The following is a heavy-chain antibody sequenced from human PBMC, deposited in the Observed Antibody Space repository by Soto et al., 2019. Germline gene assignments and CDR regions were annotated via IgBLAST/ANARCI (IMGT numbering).Heavy chain of an antibody. CDR2: IMPVFPTP. CDR3: ARDKDRQQLGGNYYYILDV. CDR1: GGTFSTSA. J-gene: IGHJ6*02. V-gene: IGHV1-69*12. D-gene: IGHD3-3*02. Sequence: VQLVQSGAEVKKPGSSVKVSCKASGGTFSTSAISWVRQAPGQGLEWVGGIMPVFPTPDYAQKFQGRVTITADESTNTAYLELTSLRTDDTAVYYCARDKDRQQLGGNYYYILDVWGQGTALTVAS.